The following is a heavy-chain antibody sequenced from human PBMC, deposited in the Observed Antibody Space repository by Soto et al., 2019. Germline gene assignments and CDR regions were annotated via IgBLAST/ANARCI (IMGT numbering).Heavy chain of an antibody. V-gene: IGHV1-3*01. CDR1: GYTFTSYA. Sequence: ASVKVSCKASGYTFTSYAMHWVRQAPGQRLEWMGWINAGNGNTKYSQKFQGRVTITRDTSASTAYMELSSLRSEDTAVYYCARDKIAAVDYYYYGMDVWGQGTTVTVSS. CDR3: ARDKIAAVDYYYYGMDV. D-gene: IGHD6-25*01. CDR2: INAGNGNT. J-gene: IGHJ6*02.